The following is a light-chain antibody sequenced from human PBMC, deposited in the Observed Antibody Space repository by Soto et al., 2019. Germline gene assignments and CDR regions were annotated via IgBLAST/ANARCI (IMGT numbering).Light chain of an antibody. CDR3: LLSSPGPRGPRVV. Sequence: QAVVTQEPSLTVSPGGTVTLTCGSSTGTVTSSHYPYWFQQKPGQAPRTLIYDTDNKHPWTPARFSGSLRGGRGALTLSGARPEDEAEYYCLLSSPGPRGPRVVFGGGTKVTVL. V-gene: IGLV7-46*01. CDR1: TGTVTSSHY. CDR2: DTD. J-gene: IGLJ2*01.